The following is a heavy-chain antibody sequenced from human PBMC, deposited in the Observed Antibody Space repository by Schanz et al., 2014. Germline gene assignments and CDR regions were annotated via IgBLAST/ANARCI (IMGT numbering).Heavy chain of an antibody. Sequence: EVQLLESGGGLVQPGGSLRLSCAASGFTFSSYALHWVRQAPGKGLEWVSVIGVDGTTTYYADSVKGRFTISRDNAKNSLYLEMNSLRAEDTALYYCARDRRNADLDYWGQGTLVTVSS. D-gene: IGHD1-1*01. CDR3: ARDRRNADLDY. V-gene: IGHV3-23*01. CDR1: GFTFSSYA. CDR2: IGVDGTTT. J-gene: IGHJ4*02.